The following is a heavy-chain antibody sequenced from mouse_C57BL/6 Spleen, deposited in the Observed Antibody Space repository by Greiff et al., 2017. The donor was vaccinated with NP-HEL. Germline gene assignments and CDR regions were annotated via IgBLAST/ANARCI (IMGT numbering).Heavy chain of an antibody. CDR1: GYTFTDYY. J-gene: IGHJ4*01. D-gene: IGHD1-1*01. V-gene: IGHV1-26*01. Sequence: EVQLQQSGPELVKPGASVKISCKASGYTFTDYYMNWVKQSHGKSLEWIGDINPNNGGTSYNQKFKGKATLTVDKSSSTAYMELRSLASEDSAVYYWARHGSSFYAMDYWGQGTSVTVSS. CDR2: INPNNGGT. CDR3: ARHGSSFYAMDY.